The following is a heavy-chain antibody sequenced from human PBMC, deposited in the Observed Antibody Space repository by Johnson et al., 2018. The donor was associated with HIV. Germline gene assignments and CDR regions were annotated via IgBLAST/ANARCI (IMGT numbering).Heavy chain of an antibody. D-gene: IGHD6-13*01. CDR2: TNWNGGST. Sequence: VQLVESGGGLIQPGGSLRLSCAASGFTVSGHYMNWVRQAPGKGLEWVSGTNWNGGSTGYAASVKGRFTISRDNAKNSLYLQMNSLRAEDTAVYYCAKVPSSSWTSRPIWGQGTMVTVSS. CDR1: GFTVSGHY. J-gene: IGHJ3*02. V-gene: IGHV3-20*04. CDR3: AKVPSSSWTSRPI.